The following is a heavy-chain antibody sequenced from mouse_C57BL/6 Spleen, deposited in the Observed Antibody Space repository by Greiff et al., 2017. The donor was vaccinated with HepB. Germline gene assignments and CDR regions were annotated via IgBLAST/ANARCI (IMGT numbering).Heavy chain of an antibody. CDR2: ISSGGDYI. J-gene: IGHJ4*01. CDR1: GFTFSSYA. V-gene: IGHV5-9-1*02. D-gene: IGHD2-3*01. CDR3: TIGKDGYYVYAMDY. Sequence: EVKVVESGAGLVKPGGSLKLSCAASGFTFSSYAMSWVRQTPEKRLEWVAYISSGGDYIYYADTVQGRFTLSRDNARNTLYLHMSSLKSEDTAMYYCTIGKDGYYVYAMDYWGQGTSVTVSS.